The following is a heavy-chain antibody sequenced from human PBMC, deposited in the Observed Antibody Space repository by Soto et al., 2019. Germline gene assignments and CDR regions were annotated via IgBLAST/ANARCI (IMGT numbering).Heavy chain of an antibody. CDR1: GFTFSSNA. D-gene: IGHD3-9*01. Sequence: EVQLLESGGGLVQPGGSLRLSCAASGFTFSSNAMTWVRQAPEKGLEWVSGVNGRGSNTYDADSVRGRFTISRGNSKNMLFLQKNSLRAEDTAIYYCAKVPYDIVNGYYDYWGQGALVTVSS. CDR2: VNGRGSNT. V-gene: IGHV3-23*01. CDR3: AKVPYDIVNGYYDY. J-gene: IGHJ4*02.